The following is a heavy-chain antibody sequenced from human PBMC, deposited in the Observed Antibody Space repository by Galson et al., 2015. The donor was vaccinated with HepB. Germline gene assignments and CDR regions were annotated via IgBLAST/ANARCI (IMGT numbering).Heavy chain of an antibody. V-gene: IGHV3-7*03. CDR2: IKQDGSEK. CDR1: GSTFSSYW. D-gene: IGHD3-10*01. CDR3: ANLWFGEGGFDP. J-gene: IGHJ5*02. Sequence: SLRLSCAASGSTFSSYWMSWVRQAPGKGLEWVANIKQDGSEKYYVDSVKGRFTISRDNAKNSLYLQMNSLRAEDTAVYYCANLWFGEGGFDPWGQGTLVTVSS.